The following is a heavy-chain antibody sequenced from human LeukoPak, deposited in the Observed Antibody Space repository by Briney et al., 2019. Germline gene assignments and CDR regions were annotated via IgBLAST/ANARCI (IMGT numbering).Heavy chain of an antibody. CDR3: ARDLNLSAARVTY. CDR2: ISYDGSNK. V-gene: IGHV3-30*04. CDR1: GFTFSSYA. Sequence: GGSLRLSCAASGFTFSSYAMHWVRQAPGKGLEWVAVISYDGSNKYYADSVKGRFTISRDNSKNTLYLQMNSLRAEDTAVYYCARDLNLSAARVTYWGQGTLVTVSS. J-gene: IGHJ4*02. D-gene: IGHD6-6*01.